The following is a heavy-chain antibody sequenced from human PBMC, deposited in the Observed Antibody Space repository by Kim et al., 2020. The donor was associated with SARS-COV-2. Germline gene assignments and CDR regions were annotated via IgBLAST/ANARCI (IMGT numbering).Heavy chain of an antibody. Sequence: ASVKVSCKASGYTFTSYAMNWVRQAPGQGLEWMGWINTNTGNPTYAQGFTGRFVFSLDTSVSTAYLQISSLKAEDTAVYYCAREQPGRWLQFHYYYYGMDVWGQGTTVTVSS. CDR1: GYTFTSYA. J-gene: IGHJ6*02. CDR3: AREQPGRWLQFHYYYYGMDV. V-gene: IGHV7-4-1*02. D-gene: IGHD5-12*01. CDR2: INTNTGNP.